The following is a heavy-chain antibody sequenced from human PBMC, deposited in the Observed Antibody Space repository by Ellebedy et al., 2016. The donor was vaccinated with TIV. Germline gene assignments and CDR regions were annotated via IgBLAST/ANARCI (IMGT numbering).Heavy chain of an antibody. Sequence: GESLKISCAASGFTVSINYMSWVRQAPGKGLEWVSIIYSDGSTYYADSVKGRFIISRDNSKNTLYLQMNSLRVEDAAVYYCARDPLVATPKGSYYYYGLDVWGQGTTVTVSS. V-gene: IGHV3-66*01. CDR1: GFTVSINY. CDR3: ARDPLVATPKGSYYYYGLDV. D-gene: IGHD2-15*01. CDR2: IYSDGST. J-gene: IGHJ6*02.